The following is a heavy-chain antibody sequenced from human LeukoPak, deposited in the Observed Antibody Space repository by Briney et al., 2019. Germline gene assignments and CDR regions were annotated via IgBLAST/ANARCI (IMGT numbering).Heavy chain of an antibody. V-gene: IGHV1-2*02. CDR1: RYTFTVDT. J-gene: IGHJ4*02. Sequence: GSVKASCKASRYTFTVDTMRWVRAGPGQGVEWSGCTNSNSGRTSCAQKLQDTFTMTRDTTISTAYMELSTLRSDDTAVYYSARDRVQTTALIDYWGQGTLVTVSS. CDR2: TNSNSGRT. CDR3: ARDRVQTTALIDY. D-gene: IGHD4-17*01.